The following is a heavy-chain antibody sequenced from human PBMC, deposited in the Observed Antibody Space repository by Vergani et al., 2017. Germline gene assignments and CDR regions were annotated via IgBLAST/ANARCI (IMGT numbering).Heavy chain of an antibody. Sequence: EVQLVESGGGLVQPGGSLRLSCAASGFTFSSYDMHWVRQATGKGLEWVSAIGTAGDTYYPGSVKGRFTISRENAKNSLYRQMNSLRAGDTAVYYCARSLKRWDAFDIWGQGTMVTVSS. V-gene: IGHV3-13*01. CDR3: ARSLKRWDAFDI. J-gene: IGHJ3*02. CDR2: IGTAGDT. D-gene: IGHD2-15*01. CDR1: GFTFSSYD.